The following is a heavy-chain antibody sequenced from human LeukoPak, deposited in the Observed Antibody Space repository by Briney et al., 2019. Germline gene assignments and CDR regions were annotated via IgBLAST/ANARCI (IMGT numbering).Heavy chain of an antibody. CDR2: INPNSGAT. D-gene: IGHD3-10*01. V-gene: IGHV1-2*02. Sequence: ASVTVSFKASGYTFTGYQMHWVRQAPGQGLEWMGWINPNSGATNYAQEFQGRVTMTRDTSIGTAYMELSRLRSDDTAVYYCARDYYGSGSYSTDYWGQGTLVTVSS. CDR1: GYTFTGYQ. CDR3: ARDYYGSGSYSTDY. J-gene: IGHJ4*02.